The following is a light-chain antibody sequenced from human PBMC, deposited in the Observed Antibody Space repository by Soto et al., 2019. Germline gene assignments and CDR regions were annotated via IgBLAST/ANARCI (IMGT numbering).Light chain of an antibody. Sequence: EIVLTQSPATLSVSPGERVTLSCRASQSVRSHLAWYRQRPGQVPRLLIYDASSRATGIPARFSGTGSGTEFDLTISKLQSEDFAIYYCQQYNTWPFTFGGGTRVEFK. CDR1: QSVRSH. CDR3: QQYNTWPFT. V-gene: IGKV3-15*01. CDR2: DAS. J-gene: IGKJ4*01.